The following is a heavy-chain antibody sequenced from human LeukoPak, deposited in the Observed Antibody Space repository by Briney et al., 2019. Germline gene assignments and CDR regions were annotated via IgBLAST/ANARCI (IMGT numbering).Heavy chain of an antibody. CDR1: GGTFSGYA. D-gene: IGHD6-19*01. J-gene: IGHJ4*02. CDR3: ARGQWGGYFDY. CDR2: IIPIFGTA. V-gene: IGHV1-69*13. Sequence: ASVKVSCKASGGTFSGYAISWVRQAPGQGLEWMGGIIPIFGTANYAQKFQGRVTITADESTSTAYMELSSLRSEDTAVYYCARGQWGGYFDYWGQGTLVTVSS.